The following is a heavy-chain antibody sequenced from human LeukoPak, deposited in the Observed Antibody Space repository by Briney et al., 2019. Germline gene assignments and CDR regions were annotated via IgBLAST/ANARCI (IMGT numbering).Heavy chain of an antibody. J-gene: IGHJ4*02. CDR1: GFTFSAYW. Sequence: QPGGSLRLSCAATGFTFSAYWMSWVRQAPGKGLEWVANIKEDGSEKYYVDSVKGRFTISRDNAKNSLYLQMNSLRAEDTAVYYCARDPRSKGGDWGDFDYWGQGTLVTVSS. CDR3: ARDPRSKGGDWGDFDY. CDR2: IKEDGSEK. V-gene: IGHV3-7*01. D-gene: IGHD2-21*02.